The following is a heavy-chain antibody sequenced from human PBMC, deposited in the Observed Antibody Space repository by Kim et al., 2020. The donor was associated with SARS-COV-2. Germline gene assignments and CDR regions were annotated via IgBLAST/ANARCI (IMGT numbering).Heavy chain of an antibody. J-gene: IGHJ4*02. CDR2: NVGNGYT. V-gene: IGHV1-3*01. Sequence: NVGNGYTKYSEKFQGRLTITCDTSARTGYMELNSLRSEDTAVYYCAKIGHWGQGTLVTVSS. CDR3: AKIGH.